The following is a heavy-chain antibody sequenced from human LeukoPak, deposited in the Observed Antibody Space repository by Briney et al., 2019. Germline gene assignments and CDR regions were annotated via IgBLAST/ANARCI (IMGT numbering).Heavy chain of an antibody. V-gene: IGHV3-7*03. J-gene: IGHJ4*02. CDR3: VREDRSCYYY. CDR1: GFSFRSYW. D-gene: IGHD2-15*01. Sequence: GGSLRLSCAASGFSFRSYWMAWVRQAPGKRLEWVASIKQDGSEKYYADSVKGRFTMSKDNSKNSIYLQMNSLRAEDTAVYYCVREDRSCYYYWGQGTLVTVSS. CDR2: IKQDGSEK.